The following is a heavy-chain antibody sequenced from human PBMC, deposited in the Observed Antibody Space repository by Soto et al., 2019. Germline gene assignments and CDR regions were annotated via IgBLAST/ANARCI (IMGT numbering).Heavy chain of an antibody. Sequence: ASVKVSCKASGYTFTSYAMHWVRQAPGQRLEWMGWINAGNGNTKYSQKFQGRVTITRDTSASTAYMELSSLRSEDTAVYYCARGLELDVTIVRGVFPFDYRAQGTLVTVSS. CDR3: ARGLELDVTIVRGVFPFDY. CDR2: INAGNGNT. V-gene: IGHV1-3*01. D-gene: IGHD3-10*01. CDR1: GYTFTSYA. J-gene: IGHJ4*02.